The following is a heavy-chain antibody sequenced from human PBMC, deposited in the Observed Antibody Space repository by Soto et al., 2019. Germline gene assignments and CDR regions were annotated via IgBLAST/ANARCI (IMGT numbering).Heavy chain of an antibody. J-gene: IGHJ4*02. CDR2: IYYTGST. V-gene: IGHV4-30-4*01. Sequence: QVQLQESGPGLVRPSQTLSLTCAVSGDSISSGDYYWRWIRQPPGKGLEWIGYIYYTGSTYYTPSLKSRRTISGDTSKQQFSRKLTSVTAADTAVYFCARMPHLGYCGGGWCDRDYWGQGTLVTVA. CDR1: GDSISSGDYY. D-gene: IGHD2-15*01. CDR3: ARMPHLGYCGGGWCDRDY.